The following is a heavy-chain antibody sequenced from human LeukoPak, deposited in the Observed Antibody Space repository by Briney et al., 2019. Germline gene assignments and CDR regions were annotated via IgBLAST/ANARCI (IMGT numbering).Heavy chain of an antibody. CDR2: ISSSSSYI. J-gene: IGHJ4*02. CDR1: GFTFSSYS. Sequence: PGGSLRLSCAASGFTFSSYSMNWVRQAPGKGLEWVSSISSSSSYIYYADSVKGRFTISRDNAKNSLYLQMNSLRAEDTAVYYCAREGITGTRSDYWGQGTLATVSS. D-gene: IGHD1-20*01. V-gene: IGHV3-21*01. CDR3: AREGITGTRSDY.